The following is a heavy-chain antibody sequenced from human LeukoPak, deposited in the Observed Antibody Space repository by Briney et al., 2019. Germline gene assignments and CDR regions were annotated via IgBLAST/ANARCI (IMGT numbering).Heavy chain of an antibody. Sequence: GGSLRLSCAASGFTFSSYAMSWVRQAPGKGLEWVSAISGSGGSTYYADSVKGRFTISRDNSKNTLYLQMNSLRAEDTAVYYCAKLAYCGGDCYSDYYGMDVWGQGTTVTVSS. D-gene: IGHD2-21*02. CDR3: AKLAYCGGDCYSDYYGMDV. CDR1: GFTFSSYA. V-gene: IGHV3-23*01. J-gene: IGHJ6*02. CDR2: ISGSGGST.